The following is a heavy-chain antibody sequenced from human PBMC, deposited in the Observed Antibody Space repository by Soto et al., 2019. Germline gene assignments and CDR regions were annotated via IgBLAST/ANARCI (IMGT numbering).Heavy chain of an antibody. J-gene: IGHJ4*02. V-gene: IGHV3-9*01. CDR3: AKDIRAWGSGSYTFPVDY. CDR1: GFPFDDYA. CDR2: ISWISGGI. D-gene: IGHD3-10*01. Sequence: DVQLVESGGGLVQPGRSLRLSCVASGFPFDDYAMHWVRQAPGKGLEWVSGISWISGGIGYADSVKGRFTISRDNAKNSLYLQMNSLRAEDTALYYCAKDIRAWGSGSYTFPVDYWGQGTLVTVSS.